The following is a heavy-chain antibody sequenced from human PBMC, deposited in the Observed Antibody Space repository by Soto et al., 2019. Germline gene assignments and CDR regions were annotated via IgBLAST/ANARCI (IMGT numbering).Heavy chain of an antibody. Sequence: QVQLVQSGAEVKKPGASVKVSCKASGYTFTNYGISWVRQAPGQGLEWMGWISAYNGNTKYAQKLQGRVNMTTDTSTSTAYMELRSLRSDDTAVYYCARGVGSGSYYNQYNWFDPWGQGTLVTVSS. CDR1: GYTFTNYG. D-gene: IGHD3-10*01. J-gene: IGHJ5*02. CDR3: ARGVGSGSYYNQYNWFDP. V-gene: IGHV1-18*01. CDR2: ISAYNGNT.